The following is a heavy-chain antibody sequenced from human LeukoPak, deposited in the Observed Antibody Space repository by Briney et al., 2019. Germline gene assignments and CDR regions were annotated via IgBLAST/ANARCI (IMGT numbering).Heavy chain of an antibody. CDR1: GGSISSYY. J-gene: IGHJ4*02. V-gene: IGHV4-59*01. D-gene: IGHD6-19*01. CDR3: ARLSSSGLHVDY. Sequence: SETLSLTCTVSGGSISSYYWSWIRQPPGKGLEWIGYIYYSGSTNYNPSLKSRVTISVDTSKNQFSLKLSSVTAADTAVYYCARLSSSGLHVDYWGQGTLVTVSS. CDR2: IYYSGST.